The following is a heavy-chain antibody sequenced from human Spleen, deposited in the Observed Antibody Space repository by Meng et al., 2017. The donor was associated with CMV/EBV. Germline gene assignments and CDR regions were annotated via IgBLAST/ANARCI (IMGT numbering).Heavy chain of an antibody. J-gene: IGHJ4*02. CDR3: AKVGWGDGDAFDY. Sequence: GGSLRLSCAASGFTFSSYWMSWVRQAPGKGMEWVANIKQDGSEKYYVDSVKGRFTISRDNAKNTLYLQMNNLRVEDTAVYYCAKVGWGDGDAFDYWGQGTLVTVSS. D-gene: IGHD4-17*01. CDR2: IKQDGSEK. CDR1: GFTFSSYW. V-gene: IGHV3-7*03.